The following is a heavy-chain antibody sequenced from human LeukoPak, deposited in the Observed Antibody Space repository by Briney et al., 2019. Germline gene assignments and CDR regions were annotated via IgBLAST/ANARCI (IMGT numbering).Heavy chain of an antibody. J-gene: IGHJ4*02. D-gene: IGHD2-2*01. CDR2: ISGSGGST. Sequence: PGGSLRLSCAASGFTFSSYAMSWVRQAPGKGLEWVSAISGSGGSTYYADSVKGRFTISRDNSKNTLYLQMNSLRAEDTAVYYCYSPGYCSSTSCYGGDYWGQGTLVTVSS. V-gene: IGHV3-23*01. CDR3: YSPGYCSSTSCYGGDY. CDR1: GFTFSSYA.